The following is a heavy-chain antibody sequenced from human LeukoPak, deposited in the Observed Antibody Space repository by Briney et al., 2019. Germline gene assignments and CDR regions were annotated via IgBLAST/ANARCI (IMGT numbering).Heavy chain of an antibody. D-gene: IGHD1-26*01. V-gene: IGHV3-23*01. CDR2: LSGSGGST. Sequence: GESLKISCAAPGFTFSSYAMSWVRQAPGKGLEWVSALSGSGGSTYYADSVKGRFTISRDNSKNTLYLQMNSLRAEDTAVYYCAKTTLRWELLQGYYFDYWGQGTLVTVSS. CDR1: GFTFSSYA. J-gene: IGHJ4*02. CDR3: AKTTLRWELLQGYYFDY.